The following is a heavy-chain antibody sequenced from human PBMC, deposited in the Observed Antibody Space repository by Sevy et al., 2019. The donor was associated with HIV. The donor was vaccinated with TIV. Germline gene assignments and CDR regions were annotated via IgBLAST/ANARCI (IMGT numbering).Heavy chain of an antibody. J-gene: IGHJ4*02. CDR2: INPTGGHT. D-gene: IGHD2-21*02. CDR1: AYSFTLYY. CDR3: AVSQSGGGDGYYFDS. V-gene: IGHV1-46*01. Sequence: ASVKVSCRASAYSFTLYYMNWVRQAPGQGLEWMGLINPTGGHTSDEKRFQGRHSMTRDTSTTTFYMELSSLTYEDTAVYYCAVSQSGGGDGYYFDSWGQGTLVTVSS.